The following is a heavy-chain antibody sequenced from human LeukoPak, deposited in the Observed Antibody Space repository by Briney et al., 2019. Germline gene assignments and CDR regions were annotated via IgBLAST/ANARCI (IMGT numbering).Heavy chain of an antibody. V-gene: IGHV1-18*01. D-gene: IGHD2-21*01. Sequence: GASVKVSCNASGYTFTSYAISWVRQAPGQGLEWMGWISADNGNTDYAQRFQGRVTMTTDTSTSTAYMELRSLRSDDTAVYDCARLCSIRWCLHDWFDPWGQGTLVTVSS. CDR3: ARLCSIRWCLHDWFDP. CDR2: ISADNGNT. CDR1: GYTFTSYA. J-gene: IGHJ5*02.